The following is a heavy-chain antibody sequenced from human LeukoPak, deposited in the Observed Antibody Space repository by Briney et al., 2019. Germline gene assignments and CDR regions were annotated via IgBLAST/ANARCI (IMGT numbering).Heavy chain of an antibody. Sequence: GGSLRLSCAASGFTVSSNYMSWVRQAPGKGLEWVSVIYSGGSTYYADSVKGRFTISRDNSKNTLYLQMNSLRAEDTAVYYCARDFAYYGSGSTYYYSGMDVWGQGTTVTVSS. CDR2: IYSGGST. J-gene: IGHJ6*02. CDR1: GFTVSSNY. D-gene: IGHD3-10*01. CDR3: ARDFAYYGSGSTYYYSGMDV. V-gene: IGHV3-66*01.